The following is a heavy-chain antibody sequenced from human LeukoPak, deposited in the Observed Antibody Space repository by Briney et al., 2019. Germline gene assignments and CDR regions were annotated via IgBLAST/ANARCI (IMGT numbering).Heavy chain of an antibody. Sequence: ASVKVSCKASGYTFTSYAISWVRQAPGQGLEWMGWISGYNGHTNIAQKFRGRVTMTSDTSTRTAYLELRSLRSDDTAVYYCARGQGLAAADFNYWGQGTLVTVSS. D-gene: IGHD6-13*01. CDR3: ARGQGLAAADFNY. J-gene: IGHJ4*02. V-gene: IGHV1-18*01. CDR1: GYTFTSYA. CDR2: ISGYNGHT.